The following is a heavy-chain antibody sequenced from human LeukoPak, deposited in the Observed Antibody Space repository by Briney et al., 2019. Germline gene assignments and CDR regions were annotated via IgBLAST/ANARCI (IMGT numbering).Heavy chain of an antibody. V-gene: IGHV4-4*07. CDR1: GGSISNYY. CDR2: FYSSGST. CDR3: AREKYVLGYCTNGVCLTEYFQH. J-gene: IGHJ1*01. Sequence: PSETLFLTCTVSGGSISNYYWRWIRQPAGKVLGRVGRFYSSGSTNYNPSLKSRVTMSVDKSKNPFSLKLSSVTAADTAVYYCAREKYVLGYCTNGVCLTEYFQHWGQGTLVTVSA. D-gene: IGHD2-8*01.